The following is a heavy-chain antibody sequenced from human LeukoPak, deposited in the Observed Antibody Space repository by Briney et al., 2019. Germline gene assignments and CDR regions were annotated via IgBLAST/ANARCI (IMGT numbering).Heavy chain of an antibody. D-gene: IGHD2-21*02. CDR2: VFRTGNA. J-gene: IGHJ4*02. CDR1: GFSINTVYY. V-gene: IGHV4-38-2*02. Sequence: PSETLSLTCTVSGFSINTVYYWSWTRQPPGMAPEWIGSVFRTGNAYYNSSLKSRVTISVDASKNQFSLTLHSMTAADTAVYYCARARLPHGVTIHYWGQGILVAVSS. CDR3: ARARLPHGVTIHY.